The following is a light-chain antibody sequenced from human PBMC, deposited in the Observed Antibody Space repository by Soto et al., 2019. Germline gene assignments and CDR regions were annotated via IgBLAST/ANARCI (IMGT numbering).Light chain of an antibody. CDR2: EVS. CDR3: YSYVGTIS. CDR1: SSDVGSHNF. Sequence: QSALTQPASVSGSPGQSITISCTGTSSDVGSHNFVSWYQQHPGKAPELMIYEVSTRPSGVSYRFSGSKSGNTASLTISGLQAEDEADYYCYSYVGTISFGGGTKLTVL. J-gene: IGLJ2*01. V-gene: IGLV2-23*02.